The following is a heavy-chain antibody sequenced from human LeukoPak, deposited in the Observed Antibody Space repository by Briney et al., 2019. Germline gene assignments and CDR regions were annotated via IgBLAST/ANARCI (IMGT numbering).Heavy chain of an antibody. CDR1: GFTFSSYA. CDR3: ARGLSGDN. CDR2: ISYDGSNK. Sequence: PGRSLRLSCAASGFTFSSYAMHWVRQAPGKGLEWVAVISYDGSNKYYADSVKGRFTISRDNAQNTLYLQMNSLRAEDTAVYYCARGLSGDNWGQGTLVTVSS. J-gene: IGHJ4*02. D-gene: IGHD3-10*01. V-gene: IGHV3-30*07.